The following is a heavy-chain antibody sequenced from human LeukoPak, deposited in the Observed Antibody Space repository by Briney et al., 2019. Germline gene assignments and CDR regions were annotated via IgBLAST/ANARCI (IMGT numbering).Heavy chain of an antibody. J-gene: IGHJ5*02. D-gene: IGHD6-13*01. V-gene: IGHV3-48*01. CDR1: GFTFGDYA. CDR2: ITANNTTK. Sequence: GGSLRLSCTASGFTFGDYAMSWFRQAPGKGPEWVAYITANNTTKYYADSVKGRFTISRDNAKKSLFLQMNSLRAEDTAVYYCAAASAFSSSWRSWGQGTVVTVSS. CDR3: AAASAFSSSWRS.